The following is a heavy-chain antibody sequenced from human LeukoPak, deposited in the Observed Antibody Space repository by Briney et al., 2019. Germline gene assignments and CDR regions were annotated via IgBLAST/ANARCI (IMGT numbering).Heavy chain of an antibody. V-gene: IGHV1-3*01. CDR2: INAGNGNT. CDR3: ASGIAVAGNYYYGMDV. D-gene: IGHD6-19*01. J-gene: IGHJ6*02. CDR1: GYTFTSYA. Sequence: ASVKVSCKASGYTFTSYAMHWVRQAPGQRLEWMGWINAGNGNTKNSQKFQGRVTITRDTSASTAYMELSSLRSGDTAVYYCASGIAVAGNYYYGMDVWGQGTTVTVSS.